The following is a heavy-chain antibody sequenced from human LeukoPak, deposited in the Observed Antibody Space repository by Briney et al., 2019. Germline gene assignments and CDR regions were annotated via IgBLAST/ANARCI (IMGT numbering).Heavy chain of an antibody. J-gene: IGHJ5*02. Sequence: PSETLSLTCAAYGGSFSGYYWSWIRQPPGKGLEWIGEINHSGSTNYNPSLKSRVTISVDTSKNQFSLKLSSVTAADTAVYYCARKSLLWFGELWNWFDPWGQGTLVTVSS. CDR2: INHSGST. V-gene: IGHV4-34*01. CDR1: GGSFSGYY. D-gene: IGHD3-10*01. CDR3: ARKSLLWFGELWNWFDP.